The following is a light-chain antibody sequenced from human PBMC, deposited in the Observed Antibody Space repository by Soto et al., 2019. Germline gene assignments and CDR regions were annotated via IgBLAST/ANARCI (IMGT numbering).Light chain of an antibody. CDR3: QQYGNSFVG. V-gene: IGKV3-20*01. Sequence: EFVLTQSPGTLSLSPGERATLSFRASQSVSSTYLAWYQHKPGQAPRLLIYGASSRATGIPDRFSGSGSGTDFTLIISRLEPEDFVVYYCQQYGNSFVGFGQGTKVDNK. CDR2: GAS. J-gene: IGKJ1*01. CDR1: QSVSSTY.